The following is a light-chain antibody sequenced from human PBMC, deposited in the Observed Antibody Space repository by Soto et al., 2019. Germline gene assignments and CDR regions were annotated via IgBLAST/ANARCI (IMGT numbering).Light chain of an antibody. V-gene: IGKV3-20*01. CDR1: QSVSSSY. CDR2: GAS. CDR3: QQYGSSPYT. J-gene: IGKJ2*01. Sequence: EIVLTQSPGTLSLSPGERATLSCRASQSVSSSYLACYQQKPGQAPRLLIYGASSRATGIPDRFSGSGSGTDFSLTISRLETEDFAVYYCQQYGSSPYTFGQGTKLEIK.